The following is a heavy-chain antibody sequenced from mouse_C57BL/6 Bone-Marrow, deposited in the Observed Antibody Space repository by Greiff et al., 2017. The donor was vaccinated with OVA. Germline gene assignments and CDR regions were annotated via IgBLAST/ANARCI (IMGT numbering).Heavy chain of an antibody. Sequence: VQLQQPGAELVKPGASVKVSCKASGYTFTSYWMHWVKQRPGQGLEWIGRIHPSDSDTNYNQKFKGKATLTVDKSSISASMQLSSLTSADSAVYYCAIGGYYYSTYWGQGTTLTVSS. CDR1: GYTFTSYW. CDR3: AIGGYYYSTY. CDR2: IHPSDSDT. J-gene: IGHJ2*01. D-gene: IGHD2-5*01. V-gene: IGHV1-74*01.